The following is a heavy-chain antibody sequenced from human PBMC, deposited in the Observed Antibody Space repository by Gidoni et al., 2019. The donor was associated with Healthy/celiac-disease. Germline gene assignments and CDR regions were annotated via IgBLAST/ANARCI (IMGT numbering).Heavy chain of an antibody. D-gene: IGHD3-10*01. Sequence: EVQLLQSGAEVKKPRHSLMLSLKGSENSFTRYWIGWVRQRPGKGLEWMGIIYPGDSDTRYSPSFQGQVTISADKSISTAYLQWSSLKASDTAMYYCARHTVSGGEHGGGDYWGQGTLVTVSS. CDR1: ENSFTRYW. CDR2: IYPGDSDT. CDR3: ARHTVSGGEHGGGDY. V-gene: IGHV5-51*01. J-gene: IGHJ4*02.